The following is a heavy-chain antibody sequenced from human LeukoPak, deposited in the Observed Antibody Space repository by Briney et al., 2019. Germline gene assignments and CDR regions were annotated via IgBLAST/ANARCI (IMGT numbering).Heavy chain of an antibody. Sequence: ASVKVSCKASGYTFTSYYMHWVRQAPGQGLEWMGIINPSGGSTSYAQKFQGRVTMTRDMSTSIVYMELSSLRSEDTAVYYCARDEDCSGGSCYGGGFDYWGQGTLVTVSS. CDR2: INPSGGST. J-gene: IGHJ4*02. V-gene: IGHV1-46*01. CDR1: GYTFTSYY. CDR3: ARDEDCSGGSCYGGGFDY. D-gene: IGHD2-15*01.